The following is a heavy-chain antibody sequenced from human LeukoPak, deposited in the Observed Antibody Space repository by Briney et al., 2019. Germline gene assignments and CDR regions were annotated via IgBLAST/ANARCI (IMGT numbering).Heavy chain of an antibody. CDR3: ARGEEHQLPKDY. CDR2: IYYSGST. Sequence: SETLSLTCTVSGGSISSGDYYWSWIRQPPGKGLEWIGYIYYSGSTYYNPSLKSRVTISVDTSKNQFSLKLSSVTAADTAVYYCARGEEHQLPKDYWGQGTLVTVSS. J-gene: IGHJ4*02. V-gene: IGHV4-30-4*08. CDR1: GGSISSGDYY. D-gene: IGHD2-2*01.